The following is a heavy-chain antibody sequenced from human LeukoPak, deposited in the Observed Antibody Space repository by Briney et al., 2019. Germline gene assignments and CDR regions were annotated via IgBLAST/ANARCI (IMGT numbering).Heavy chain of an antibody. CDR1: GFTFSRYA. D-gene: IGHD2-15*01. CDR2: ISDSGVST. J-gene: IGHJ4*02. V-gene: IGHV3-23*01. CDR3: ATRSARTLRFDY. Sequence: GGSLRLSCAASGFTFSRYAMSWVRQAPGKGLEWVSIISDSGVSTYYADSVKGRFTISRDNSKNTLYLQMNSLRAEDTAVYYCATRSARTLRFDYWGQGTLVTVSS.